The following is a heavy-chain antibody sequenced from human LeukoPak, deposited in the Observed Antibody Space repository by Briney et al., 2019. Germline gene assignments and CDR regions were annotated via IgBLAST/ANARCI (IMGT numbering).Heavy chain of an antibody. V-gene: IGHV4-31*03. Sequence: SQTLSLTCTVSSGSISSAGHYWSWMRQRPGKGLEWIGCIYDSRFTYYNTSLESRVSISVDSSENQLSLKLTSVTAADTAVYYCAGGFDRSKMAYWGQGTLVTVSS. CDR1: SGSISSAGHY. CDR3: AGGFDRSKMAY. D-gene: IGHD5-24*01. J-gene: IGHJ4*02. CDR2: IYDSRFT.